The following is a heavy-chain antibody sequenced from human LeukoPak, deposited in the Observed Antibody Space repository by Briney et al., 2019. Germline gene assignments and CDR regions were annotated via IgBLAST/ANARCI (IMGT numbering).Heavy chain of an antibody. J-gene: IGHJ4*02. D-gene: IGHD3-10*01. CDR3: TTGGSYYANDY. Sequence: SVKVSCKASGGTFSSYAISWVRQAPGQGLEWMGGIIPIFGTANYAQKFQGRVTITADESTSTVYMELSSLRSEDTAVYYCTTGGSYYANDYWGQGTLVTVSS. CDR2: IIPIFGTA. CDR1: GGTFSSYA. V-gene: IGHV1-69*13.